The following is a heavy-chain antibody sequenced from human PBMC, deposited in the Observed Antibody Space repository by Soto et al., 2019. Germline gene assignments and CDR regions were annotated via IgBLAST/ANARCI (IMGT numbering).Heavy chain of an antibody. D-gene: IGHD1-1*01. V-gene: IGHV3-23*01. CDR1: GFTFINYA. CDR3: AKAVFRSATMTCFEP. CDR2: IDDAGAYT. J-gene: IGHJ5*02. Sequence: EVRLIEPGGGIERPGGSLRRSCEASGFTFINYAMTWVRQAPGKGLEWVSGIDDAGAYTYYAESMKVRFTISRDNYKNTVYVQMNGIRVEDTAVYYCAKAVFRSATMTCFEPWGKGTLVTVSS.